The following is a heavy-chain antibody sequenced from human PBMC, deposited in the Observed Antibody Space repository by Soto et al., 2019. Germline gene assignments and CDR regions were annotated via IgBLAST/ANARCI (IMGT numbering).Heavy chain of an antibody. J-gene: IGHJ4*02. CDR2: IYYSGST. CDR3: ARHDWAKPFDY. V-gene: IGHV4-39*01. D-gene: IGHD3-9*01. Sequence: QLQLQESGPGLVKPSETLSLTCTVSGGSISSSSYYWGWIRQPPGKGLEWIGSIYYSGSTYYNPSPKGRVTIPVDTSKNQFSLKLSSVTAADTAVYYCARHDWAKPFDYWGQGTLVTVSS. CDR1: GGSISSSSYY.